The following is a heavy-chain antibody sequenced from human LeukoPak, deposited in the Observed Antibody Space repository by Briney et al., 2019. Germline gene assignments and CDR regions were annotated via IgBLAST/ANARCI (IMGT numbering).Heavy chain of an antibody. V-gene: IGHV3-74*03. J-gene: IGHJ4*02. CDR1: GFTFSSYW. CDR3: VGDAPFAY. CDR2: ISSDGTST. Sequence: PGGSLRLSCAASGFTFSSYWMHWVRQVPGQGLVWVSRISSDGTSTKYADFVQGRFTISRDNAKNTLYLQMNSLGVEDTAVYFCVGDAPFAYWGQGTLVTVSS.